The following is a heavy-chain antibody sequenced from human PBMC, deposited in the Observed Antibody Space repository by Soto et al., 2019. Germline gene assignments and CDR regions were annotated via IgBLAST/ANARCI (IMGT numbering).Heavy chain of an antibody. D-gene: IGHD3-3*01. CDR3: AKAGDKCYDFWSGYLGYYYYMDV. CDR2: ISWNSGSI. Sequence: GWSLKLACAASGVTFDDYAMHWVRQAQGKGLEWVSGISWNSGSIGYADSVKGRFTISRDNAKNSLYLQMNSLRAEDTALYYCAKAGDKCYDFWSGYLGYYYYMDVWGKGTTVTVSS. V-gene: IGHV3-9*01. J-gene: IGHJ6*03. CDR1: GVTFDDYA.